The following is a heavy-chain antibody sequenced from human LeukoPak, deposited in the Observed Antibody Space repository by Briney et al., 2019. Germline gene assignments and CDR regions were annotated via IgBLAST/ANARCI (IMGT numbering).Heavy chain of an antibody. J-gene: IGHJ3*02. CDR2: IYYSGST. CDR3: ARDRTRFLEWSHTDAFDI. D-gene: IGHD3-3*01. Sequence: PSETLSLTCTVSGDSISRYYWSWIRQPPGKGLEWIGYIYYSGSTNYNPSLKSRVTISVDTSKNQFSLKLSSVTAADTAVYYCARDRTRFLEWSHTDAFDIWGQGTMVTVSS. V-gene: IGHV4-59*12. CDR1: GDSISRYY.